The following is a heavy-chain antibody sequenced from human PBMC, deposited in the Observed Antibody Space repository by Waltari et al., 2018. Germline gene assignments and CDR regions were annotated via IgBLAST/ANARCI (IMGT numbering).Heavy chain of an antibody. Sequence: QVQLQESGPGLVKPTHTLSLTCTVSGEPISDDVSRWTYWTWIRQSAGKGLEWIGHIYSSCAVDYNPSRRIRVTISLDTPKSHFTLKLTSVTAADTAVYYCANRGVGNYFKYFRLWSPGTLVTVSS. D-gene: IGHD1-7*01. V-gene: IGHV4-61*02. CDR2: IYSSCAV. CDR3: ANRGVGNYFKYFRL. J-gene: IGHJ1*01. CDR1: GEPISDDVSRWTY.